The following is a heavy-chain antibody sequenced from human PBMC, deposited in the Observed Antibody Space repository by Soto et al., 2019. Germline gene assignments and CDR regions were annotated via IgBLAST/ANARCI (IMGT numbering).Heavy chain of an antibody. J-gene: IGHJ3*02. CDR2: SNSDGSST. V-gene: IGHV3-74*01. CDR1: GITFSSYW. D-gene: IGHD6-19*01. Sequence: PGGSLRLSCAASGITFSSYWMHWVRQAPGKGLVWVSRSNSDGSSTSYADSVKGRFTISRDNAKNTLYLQLNSLRAEDTAVYYCASLWLVLGEGAFDIWGQGTMVTVSS. CDR3: ASLWLVLGEGAFDI.